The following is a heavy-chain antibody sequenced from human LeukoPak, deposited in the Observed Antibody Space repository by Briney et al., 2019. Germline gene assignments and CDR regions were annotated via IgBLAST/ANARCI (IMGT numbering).Heavy chain of an antibody. D-gene: IGHD6-19*01. J-gene: IGHJ2*01. CDR2: IYSGYST. CDR3: ARDGSRYWYFDL. V-gene: IGHV3-53*01. Sequence: GGSLRLSCAASGFTVSSNYMSWVRQAPGKGLEWVSVIYSGYSTYYADSVKGRFTISRDNSKNTVYLQMNSLRAEDTAVYYCARDGSRYWYFDLWGRGTLDTVSS. CDR1: GFTVSSNY.